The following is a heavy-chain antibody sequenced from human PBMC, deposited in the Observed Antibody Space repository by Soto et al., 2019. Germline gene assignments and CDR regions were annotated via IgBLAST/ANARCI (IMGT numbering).Heavy chain of an antibody. D-gene: IGHD2-15*01. CDR1: GFTFSSYG. CDR2: IWYDGSNK. Sequence: QVQLVESGGGVVQPGRSLRLSCAASGFTFSSYGMHWVRQAPGKGLEWVAVIWYDGSNKYYADSVKGRFTISRDNSKNTVYLQMNSLRAEDTAVYYCAREKLGYCSGGSCYHYDGMDVWGQGTTVTVSS. J-gene: IGHJ6*02. V-gene: IGHV3-33*01. CDR3: AREKLGYCSGGSCYHYDGMDV.